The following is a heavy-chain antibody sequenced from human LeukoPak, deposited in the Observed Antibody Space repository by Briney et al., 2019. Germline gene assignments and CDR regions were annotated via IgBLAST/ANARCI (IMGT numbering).Heavy chain of an antibody. CDR2: ILYDGTNQ. D-gene: IGHD4-17*01. CDR1: GFTFSTYA. Sequence: GGSLRLSCAASGFTFSTYAMHWVRQAPGKGLEWVAVILYDGTNQYYADSVKGRFTISRDNSRNTLYLQMNSLKVEDTAVYYCARDFRDYRDYVAYFDSWGQATLVTVSS. CDR3: ARDFRDYRDYVAYFDS. V-gene: IGHV3-30-3*01. J-gene: IGHJ4*02.